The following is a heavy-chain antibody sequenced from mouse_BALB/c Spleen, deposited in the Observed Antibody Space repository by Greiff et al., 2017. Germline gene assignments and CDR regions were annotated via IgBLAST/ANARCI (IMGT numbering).Heavy chain of an antibody. Sequence: EVQLQQSGAELVRPGALVKLSCKASGFNIKDYYMHWVKQRPEQGLEWIGWIDPENGNTIYDPKFQGKASITADTSSNTAYLQLSSLTSEDTAVYYCARHDYDEGFAYWGQGTLVTVSA. D-gene: IGHD2-4*01. V-gene: IGHV14-1*02. CDR2: IDPENGNT. CDR1: GFNIKDYY. J-gene: IGHJ3*01. CDR3: ARHDYDEGFAY.